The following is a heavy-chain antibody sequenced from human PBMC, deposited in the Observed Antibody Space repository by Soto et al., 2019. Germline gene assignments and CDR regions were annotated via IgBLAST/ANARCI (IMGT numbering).Heavy chain of an antibody. Sequence: SETLSLTCTVSGGSISSSGYYWSWIRQHPGKGLEWIGHIYYSGSTYYNPSLKSRVTISVDTSKNQFSLKLSSVTAADTAVYYCVRLRYCSSTSCHRFDPWGQGTLVTVSS. V-gene: IGHV4-31*03. CDR1: GGSISSSGYY. D-gene: IGHD2-2*02. CDR3: VRLRYCSSTSCHRFDP. J-gene: IGHJ5*02. CDR2: IYYSGST.